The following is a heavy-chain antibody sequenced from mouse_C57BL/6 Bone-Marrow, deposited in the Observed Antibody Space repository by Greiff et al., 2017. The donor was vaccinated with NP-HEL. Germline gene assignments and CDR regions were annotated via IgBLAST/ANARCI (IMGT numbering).Heavy chain of an antibody. J-gene: IGHJ2*01. D-gene: IGHD1-1*02. V-gene: IGHV1-54*01. Sequence: VQLQQSGAELVRPGTSVKVSCKASGYAFTNYLIEWVKQRPGQSLEWIGVINPGSGGTNYNEKFKGKATLTADKSSSTAYMQLSSLTSEDSAVYFCARYGYSDDWGQGTTLTVSS. CDR2: INPGSGGT. CDR3: ARYGYSDD. CDR1: GYAFTNYL.